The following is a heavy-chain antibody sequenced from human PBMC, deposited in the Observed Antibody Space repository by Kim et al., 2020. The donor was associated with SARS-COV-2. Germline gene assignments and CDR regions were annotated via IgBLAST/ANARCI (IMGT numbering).Heavy chain of an antibody. Sequence: SETLSLTCAVSGGSISSGGYSWSWIRQPPGKGLEWIGYSYYSGSTYYNPSLKSRVTISEDRSKKHFSLKLMSVTAADTAVYYCARGYGSGSPYGMDVWG. CDR2: SYYSGST. CDR3: ARGYGSGSPYGMDV. V-gene: IGHV4-30-2*01. D-gene: IGHD3-10*01. J-gene: IGHJ6*02. CDR1: GGSISSGGYS.